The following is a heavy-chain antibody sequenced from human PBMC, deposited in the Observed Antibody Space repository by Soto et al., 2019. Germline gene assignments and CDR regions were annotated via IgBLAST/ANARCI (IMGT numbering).Heavy chain of an antibody. D-gene: IGHD5-12*01. V-gene: IGHV4-31*03. CDR2: IYYSGST. J-gene: IGHJ4*02. Sequence: SETLSLTCTVSPYSISSGGYYWSWIRQHPGKGLEWIGYIYYSGSTYYNPSLKSRLTIPLDTSKNEFSLKLSSVTAADTAVYYCARDSGYQDYWGQGTLVTVSS. CDR3: ARDSGYQDY. CDR1: PYSISSGGYY.